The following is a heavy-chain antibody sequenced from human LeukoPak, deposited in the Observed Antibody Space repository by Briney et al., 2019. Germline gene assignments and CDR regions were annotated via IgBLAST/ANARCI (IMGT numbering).Heavy chain of an antibody. CDR3: ARDVPMTTRAFDI. J-gene: IGHJ3*02. V-gene: IGHV4-59*01. CDR1: GGSISSYY. CDR2: IYYSGST. D-gene: IGHD1-1*01. Sequence: PSETLSLTCTVSGGSISSYYWSWIRQPPGKGLEWIGYIYYSGSTNYNPSLKSRVTISVDTSKNQFSLKLSSVTAADTAVYYCARDVPMTTRAFDIWGQGTMVTVSS.